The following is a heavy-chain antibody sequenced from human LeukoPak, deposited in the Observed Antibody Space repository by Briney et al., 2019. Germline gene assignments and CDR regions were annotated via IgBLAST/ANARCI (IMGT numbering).Heavy chain of an antibody. J-gene: IGHJ4*02. CDR2: ISSSSSYI. V-gene: IGHV3-21*01. CDR3: ARGTVEMATISY. D-gene: IGHD5-24*01. Sequence: PGGSLRLSCAASGFTFSSYSMNWVRQAPGKGLEWVSSISSSSSYIYYADSVKGRFTTSRDNAKNSLYLQMNSLSAEDTAVYYCARGTVEMATISYWGQGTLVTVSS. CDR1: GFTFSSYS.